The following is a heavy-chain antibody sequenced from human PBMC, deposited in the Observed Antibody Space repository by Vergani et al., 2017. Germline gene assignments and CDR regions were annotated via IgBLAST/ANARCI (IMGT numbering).Heavy chain of an antibody. CDR1: GFTFSTYA. CDR3: VKDAGSYENFFDS. J-gene: IGHJ4*02. CDR2: LTGGGGST. D-gene: IGHD1-26*01. Sequence: EVQLLESGGSLKQPGGSVRLSCAASGFTFSTYAMHWVRQAPGKGLEWVSALTGGGGSTYYADSFKGRFIISRDNSSYTLYLQMNSLRPEDTATYYCVKDAGSYENFFDSWCQGTLVTVAS. V-gene: IGHV3-23*01.